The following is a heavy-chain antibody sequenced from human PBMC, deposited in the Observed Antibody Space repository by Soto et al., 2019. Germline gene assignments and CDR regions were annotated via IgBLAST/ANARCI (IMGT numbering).Heavy chain of an antibody. V-gene: IGHV3-21*01. CDR1: GFTFSSYS. J-gene: IGHJ5*02. Sequence: LSLTCAASGFTFSSYSMNWVRQAPGKGLEWVSSISSSSSYIYYADSVKGRFTISRDNAKNSLYLQMNSLRAEDTAVYYCARGRWELLRDGYNWFDPWGQGTLVTVSS. D-gene: IGHD1-26*01. CDR2: ISSSSSYI. CDR3: ARGRWELLRDGYNWFDP.